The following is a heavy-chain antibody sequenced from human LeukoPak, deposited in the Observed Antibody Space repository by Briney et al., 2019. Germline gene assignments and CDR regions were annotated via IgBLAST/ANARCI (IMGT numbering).Heavy chain of an antibody. Sequence: GGSLRLSCAASGFTFSSYAMSWVRQAPGKGLEWVSAISGSGGSTYYADSVKGRLTISRDNSKNTLYLQMNSLRAEDTAVYYCAKDQGYYGSGSYYIGWGQGTLVTVSS. CDR3: AKDQGYYGSGSYYIG. D-gene: IGHD3-10*01. CDR2: ISGSGGST. J-gene: IGHJ4*02. CDR1: GFTFSSYA. V-gene: IGHV3-23*01.